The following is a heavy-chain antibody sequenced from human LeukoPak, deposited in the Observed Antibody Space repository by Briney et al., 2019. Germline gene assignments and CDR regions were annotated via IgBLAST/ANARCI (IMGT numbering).Heavy chain of an antibody. V-gene: IGHV3-30*03. CDR3: ARDLSPITMVRGVLVY. Sequence: GRSLRLSCAASGFTFSSFGMHWVRQAPGKGLEWVAVISYDGSNKYYADSVKGRFTISRDNSKNTLYLQMNSLRAEDTAVYYCARDLSPITMVRGVLVYWGQGTLVTVSS. CDR2: ISYDGSNK. J-gene: IGHJ4*02. CDR1: GFTFSSFG. D-gene: IGHD3-10*01.